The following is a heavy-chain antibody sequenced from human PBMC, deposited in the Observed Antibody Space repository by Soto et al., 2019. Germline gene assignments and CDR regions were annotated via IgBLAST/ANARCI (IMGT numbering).Heavy chain of an antibody. CDR1: GGSISSYY. CDR3: ARLLAPGGYGDFHLDY. D-gene: IGHD4-17*01. Sequence: SETLSLTCTVSGGSISSYYWSWIRQPPGKGLEWIGYIYYSGSTNYNPSLKSRVTISVDTSKNQFSLKLSSVTAADTAVYYCARLLAPGGYGDFHLDYWGQGTLVTVSS. J-gene: IGHJ4*02. CDR2: IYYSGST. V-gene: IGHV4-59*08.